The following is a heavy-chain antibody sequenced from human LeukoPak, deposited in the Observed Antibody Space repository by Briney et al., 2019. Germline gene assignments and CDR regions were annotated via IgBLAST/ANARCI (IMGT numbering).Heavy chain of an antibody. V-gene: IGHV4-59*01. CDR1: GGSISSYY. J-gene: IGHJ3*02. Sequence: SETLSLTCTVSGGSISSYYWSWIRQPPGKGPEWTGYIYYSGGTNYNPSLKSRVTLSVDTSKNQFSLKLSSVTAADTAVYYCARDPGSAFDIWGQGTMVTVSS. CDR3: ARDPGSAFDI. CDR2: IYYSGGT.